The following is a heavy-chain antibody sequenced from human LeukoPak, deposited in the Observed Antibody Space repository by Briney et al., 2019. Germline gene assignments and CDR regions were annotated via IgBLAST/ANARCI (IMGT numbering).Heavy chain of an antibody. D-gene: IGHD3-22*01. CDR2: INSDGSRT. J-gene: IGHJ4*02. CDR3: ARGVQGHYYDSSGPPDDYFDY. CDR1: GFTFSSYW. V-gene: IGHV3-74*01. Sequence: GGSLRLSCAASGFTFSSYWMHWVRQTPGKGLVWVSHINSDGSRTSYADSVKGRFTISRDNAKNTLSLQMNSLRAEDTAVYYCARGVQGHYYDSSGPPDDYFDYWGQGTLVTVSS.